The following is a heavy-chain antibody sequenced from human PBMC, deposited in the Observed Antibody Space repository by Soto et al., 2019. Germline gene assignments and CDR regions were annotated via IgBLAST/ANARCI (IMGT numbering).Heavy chain of an antibody. CDR1: GFTFSSYA. CDR3: AKDRRIKIFGVVPIPGY. V-gene: IGHV3-23*01. Sequence: HPGGSLRLSCAASGFTFSSYAMIWVRQAPGKGLEWVSSITVSGGSTFYADSVKGRFTISRDNSKNTLYLQMSSLRAEDTAVYYCAKDRRIKIFGVVPIPGYCGQGTMVTVYS. CDR2: ITVSGGST. J-gene: IGHJ4*02. D-gene: IGHD3-3*01.